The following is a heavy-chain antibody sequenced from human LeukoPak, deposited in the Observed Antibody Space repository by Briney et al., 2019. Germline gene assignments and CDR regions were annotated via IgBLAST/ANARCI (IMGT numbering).Heavy chain of an antibody. J-gene: IGHJ4*02. CDR1: GGSISSGGYY. CDR3: ARHRKSYHIDY. V-gene: IGHV4-31*03. CDR2: IYYSGST. D-gene: IGHD1-14*01. Sequence: PSQTLSLTCTVSGGSISSGGYYWSWIRQHPGKGLEYIGYIYYSGSTYYNPSLKSRVTISVDTSKNQFSLKLSSVTAADTAVYYCARHRKSYHIDYWGQGTLVTVSS.